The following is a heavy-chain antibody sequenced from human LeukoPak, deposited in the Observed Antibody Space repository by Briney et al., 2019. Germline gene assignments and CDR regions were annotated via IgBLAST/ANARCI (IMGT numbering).Heavy chain of an antibody. CDR3: TRVGYIDEGIDY. D-gene: IGHD5-24*01. J-gene: IGHJ4*02. Sequence: GGSLRLSCVASGFPFSSYWMTWVRQAPGKGLEWVANIKQDGSKKSYVDSVKGRFTISRDNAKNSPYLQMNSLRAEDTAIYYCTRVGYIDEGIDYWGQGTLVTVSS. V-gene: IGHV3-7*04. CDR1: GFPFSSYW. CDR2: IKQDGSKK.